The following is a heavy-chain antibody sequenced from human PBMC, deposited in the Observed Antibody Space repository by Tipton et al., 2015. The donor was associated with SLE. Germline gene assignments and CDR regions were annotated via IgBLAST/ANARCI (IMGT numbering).Heavy chain of an antibody. CDR3: AKDTAMSH. J-gene: IGHJ4*02. CDR1: GFTFDDYA. Sequence: SLRLSCAASGFTFDDYAMHWVRQAPGKGLEWVSGISWNSGSIGYADSVKGRFTISRDNAKNSLYLHMNSLRAEDTALYYCAKDTAMSHWGQGTLVTVSS. CDR2: ISWNSGSI. V-gene: IGHV3-9*01. D-gene: IGHD5-18*01.